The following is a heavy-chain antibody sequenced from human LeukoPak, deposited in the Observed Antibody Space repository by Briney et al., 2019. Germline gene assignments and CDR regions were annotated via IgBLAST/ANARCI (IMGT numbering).Heavy chain of an antibody. Sequence: QVQLQESVPGLVKPSLTLSLTCTVSDDSISSGDSYLRWIRQPPGHGLEWLGYIYYSGSTYYNPSLKSRVTISVDTSKNQFSLKLSSVTAADTAVYYCARGSRGYSYTIDYWGQGTLVTVSS. D-gene: IGHD5-18*01. CDR2: IYYSGST. J-gene: IGHJ4*02. V-gene: IGHV4-30-4*08. CDR3: ARGSRGYSYTIDY. CDR1: DDSISSGDSY.